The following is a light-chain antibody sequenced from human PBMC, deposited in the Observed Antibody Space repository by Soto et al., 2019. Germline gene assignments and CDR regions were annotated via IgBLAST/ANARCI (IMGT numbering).Light chain of an antibody. V-gene: IGKV1-33*01. J-gene: IGKJ3*01. CDR2: DSS. Sequence: DIQMTQSPSSLSASVGDRVTITCQASHDITSYLNWYQHKPGKDPKLLIYDSSILEAGVPSRFSGSGSGTDFTFTISSLQPEDVATYYCQKCYYRPIFGPGTTVDFK. CDR3: QKCYYRPI. CDR1: HDITSY.